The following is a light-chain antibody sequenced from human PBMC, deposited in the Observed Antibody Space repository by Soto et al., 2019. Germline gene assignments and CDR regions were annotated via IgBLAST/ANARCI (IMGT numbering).Light chain of an antibody. V-gene: IGKV3-11*01. CDR2: DAS. J-gene: IGKJ3*01. CDR1: QSVSSY. CDR3: QQRSNWPPFT. Sequence: EIVLTQSPATLSLSPGERATLSCRASQSVSSYLAWYQQKPGQAPRLLIYDASNRATGIPARFSGSGSWTDFTLTISSLEPEDFAVYYCQQRSNWPPFTFGPGTKVVIK.